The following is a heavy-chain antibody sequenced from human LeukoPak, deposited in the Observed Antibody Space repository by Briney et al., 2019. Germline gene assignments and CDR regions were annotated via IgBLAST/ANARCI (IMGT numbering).Heavy chain of an antibody. CDR1: GFTFSSYS. V-gene: IGHV3-21*01. J-gene: IGHJ5*02. CDR3: ARDFSGGGSCCNWFDP. CDR2: ISSSSSYI. Sequence: GGSLRLSCAASGFTFSSYSMNWVRQAPGKGLEWVSSISSSSSYIYYADSVKGRFTISRDNAKNSLYLQMNSLRAEDTAVYYCARDFSGGGSCCNWFDPWGQGTLVTVSS. D-gene: IGHD2-15*01.